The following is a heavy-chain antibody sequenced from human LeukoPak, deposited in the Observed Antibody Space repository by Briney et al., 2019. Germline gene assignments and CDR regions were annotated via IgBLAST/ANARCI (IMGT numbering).Heavy chain of an antibody. V-gene: IGHV3-23*01. J-gene: IGHJ6*03. D-gene: IGHD2-2*01. CDR3: AKDHFQLYVVPAAPSYMDV. Sequence: PGGSLRLSCAASGFTFSSYAMSWVRQAPGKGLEWVSAISGSGGSTYYADSVKGRFTISRDNSKNSLYLQMNSLRAEDTAVYYCAKDHFQLYVVPAAPSYMDVWGKGTTVTVSS. CDR1: GFTFSSYA. CDR2: ISGSGGST.